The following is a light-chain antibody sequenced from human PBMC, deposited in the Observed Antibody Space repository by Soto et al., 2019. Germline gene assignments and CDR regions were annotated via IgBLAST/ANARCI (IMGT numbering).Light chain of an antibody. V-gene: IGKV3-20*01. Sequence: ENVLTQSPGTLSLSPGERATLSCRASQSVTSNYLAWYQQKPGQAPRLLIYGASSRATGIPDRFSGSGSGTDFTLTISRLEPEDFAVYYCQQYNNWWTVGQGTKVDIK. CDR3: QQYNNWWT. J-gene: IGKJ1*01. CDR1: QSVTSNY. CDR2: GAS.